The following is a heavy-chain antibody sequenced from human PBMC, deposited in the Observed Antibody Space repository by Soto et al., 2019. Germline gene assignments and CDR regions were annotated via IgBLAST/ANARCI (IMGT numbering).Heavy chain of an antibody. D-gene: IGHD3-10*01. CDR3: AGPQIGDYYYGMDV. CDR2: IIPIFGTA. CDR1: GGTFSSYA. J-gene: IGHJ6*02. V-gene: IGHV1-69*12. Sequence: QVQLVQSGAEVKKPGSSVKVSCKASGGTFSSYAISWVRQAPGQGLEWMGGIIPIFGTANHAKKFQGRVTITADESTGNAYRERSSLRSEDTAVYDFAGPQIGDYYYGMDVWGQGTTVTVSS.